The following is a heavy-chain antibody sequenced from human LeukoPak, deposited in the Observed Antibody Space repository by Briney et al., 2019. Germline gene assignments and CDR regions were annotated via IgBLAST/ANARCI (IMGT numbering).Heavy chain of an antibody. CDR3: ARRGYSYGLDY. J-gene: IGHJ4*02. D-gene: IGHD5-18*01. Sequence: QSGGSLRLSCAASGFTFSSYWMHWVRQAPGKGLVWVSRINSDGSSTSYADSVKGRFTIFRDNAKNTLYLQMNSLRAEDTAVYYCARRGYSYGLDYWGQGTLVTVSS. CDR1: GFTFSSYW. CDR2: INSDGSST. V-gene: IGHV3-74*01.